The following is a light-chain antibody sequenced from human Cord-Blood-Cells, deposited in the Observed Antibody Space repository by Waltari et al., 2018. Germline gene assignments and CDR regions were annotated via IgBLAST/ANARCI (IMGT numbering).Light chain of an antibody. CDR3: QQYGSSPT. CDR1: QSVSSSY. V-gene: IGKV3-20*01. CDR2: GAS. Sequence: QSPGTLSLSPGERATLSCRASQSVSSSYLAWYQQKPGQAPRLLIYGASSRATGIPDRFSGSGSGTDFTLTISRLEPEDFAVYYCQQYGSSPTFGPGTKVDIK. J-gene: IGKJ3*01.